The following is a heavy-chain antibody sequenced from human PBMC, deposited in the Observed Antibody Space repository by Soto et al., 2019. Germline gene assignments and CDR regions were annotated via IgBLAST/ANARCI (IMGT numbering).Heavy chain of an antibody. CDR3: ARARLTATDDAFDI. CDR2: IYYSGRT. CDR1: GGSISSYY. J-gene: IGHJ3*02. V-gene: IGHV4-59*01. D-gene: IGHD7-27*01. Sequence: SETLSLTCTVSGGSISSYYWNWIRQPAGKGLEWIGYIYYSGRTNYNPSLKSRVTISVDTSKNQFSLKLSSVTAADTAVYFCARARLTATDDAFDIWGRGTMVTVSS.